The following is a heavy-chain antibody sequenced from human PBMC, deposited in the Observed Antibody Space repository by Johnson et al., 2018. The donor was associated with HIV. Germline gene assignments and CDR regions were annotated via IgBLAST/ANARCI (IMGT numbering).Heavy chain of an antibody. V-gene: IGHV3-23*04. CDR1: GFTFDDYA. J-gene: IGHJ3*02. D-gene: IGHD6-13*01. CDR2: ISGSGDNT. CDR3: TRAGQGAYSSSWYGTLGAFDI. Sequence: VQLVESGGGVVQPGRSLRLSCAASGFTFDDYAMHWVRQAPGKGLEWVSGISGSGDNTHHAESVKGRFTIPRDNSKHTLYLQMNSLRAEDTAVSYCTRAGQGAYSSSWYGTLGAFDIWGQGTMVTVSS.